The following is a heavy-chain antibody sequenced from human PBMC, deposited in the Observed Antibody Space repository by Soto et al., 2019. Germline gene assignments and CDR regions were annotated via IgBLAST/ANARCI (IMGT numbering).Heavy chain of an antibody. J-gene: IGHJ4*02. V-gene: IGHV3-23*01. CDR2: ISCCGGSA. D-gene: IGHD6-19*01. CDR1: GFNFKKFA. CDR3: AKADGQQWLIPHLDN. Sequence: PSETLRLSCVASGFNFKKFAMAWVRQAAGEGLEWVSGISCCGGSASYADSVKGRFSIARDDSKNTVSLQLNSLRVEDTAQYYCAKADGQQWLIPHLDNWGQGTLVTVSS.